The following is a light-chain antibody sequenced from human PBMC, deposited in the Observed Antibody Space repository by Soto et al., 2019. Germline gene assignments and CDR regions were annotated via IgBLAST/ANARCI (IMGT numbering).Light chain of an antibody. J-gene: IGKJ5*01. V-gene: IGKV1D-12*01. Sequence: DIQMTQSPSSVSASVGDRVTISCRASQDISSWLAWYQHKSGKAPKLLIFSASSLQSGVPSRFSGSGSGTNFTLTITSLQPEDFATYYCQQAHSFPLTFCQGTRLE. CDR1: QDISSW. CDR3: QQAHSFPLT. CDR2: SAS.